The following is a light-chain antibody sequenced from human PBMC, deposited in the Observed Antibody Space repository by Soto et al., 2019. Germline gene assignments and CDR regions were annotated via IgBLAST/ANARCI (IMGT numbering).Light chain of an antibody. CDR3: QQYNEWPPFT. CDR2: AAS. V-gene: IGKV3-15*01. J-gene: IGKJ5*01. Sequence: EIVLTQSPATLSLSPGDRATLSCRASQSVTSYLAWYQQKPGQAPRLLIYAASTRATGIPDRFSGSVSGTEFTLTISSLQSEDFAVYYCQQYNEWPPFTFGQGTRLEIK. CDR1: QSVTSY.